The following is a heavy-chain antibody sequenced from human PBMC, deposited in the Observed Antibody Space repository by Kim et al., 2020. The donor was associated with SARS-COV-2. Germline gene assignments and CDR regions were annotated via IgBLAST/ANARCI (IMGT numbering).Heavy chain of an antibody. J-gene: IGHJ4*02. CDR3: ASSDY. Sequence: TNSTGSTHTNRSPKSRGTISVDTSKNQFSLKLSSVTAADTAVYYCASSDYWGQGTLVTVSS. CDR2: TNSTGST. V-gene: IGHV4-39*07.